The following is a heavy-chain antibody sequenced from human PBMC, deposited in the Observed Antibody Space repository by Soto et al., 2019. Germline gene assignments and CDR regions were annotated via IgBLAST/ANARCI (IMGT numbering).Heavy chain of an antibody. CDR2: IYYSGST. D-gene: IGHD6-6*01. CDR1: GGSVSSGSYY. J-gene: IGHJ4*02. CDR3: VRDLGRSSSSPLYYFDY. Sequence: PSETLSLTCTVSGGSVSSGSYYWSWIRQPPGKGLEWIGYIYYSGSTNYNPSLKSRVTISVDTSKNQFSLKLSSVTAADTAVYYCVRDLGRSSSSPLYYFDYWGQGTLVTGSS. V-gene: IGHV4-61*01.